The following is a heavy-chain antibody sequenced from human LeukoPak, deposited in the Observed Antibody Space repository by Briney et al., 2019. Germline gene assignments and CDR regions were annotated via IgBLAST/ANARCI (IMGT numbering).Heavy chain of an antibody. CDR3: AKSKGEYNYGHDAFDI. CDR1: GVTLSYA. J-gene: IGHJ3*02. D-gene: IGHD5-18*01. Sequence: WGSLRLSCAASGVTLSYAMTWFSQAPGKGLEWFSVISGTGGSTYYADSVKGRFTTSRNNSKNTLYLEMNSLRAEDTAIYYCAKSKGEYNYGHDAFDIWGQGTMVTVSS. CDR2: ISGTGGST. V-gene: IGHV3-23*01.